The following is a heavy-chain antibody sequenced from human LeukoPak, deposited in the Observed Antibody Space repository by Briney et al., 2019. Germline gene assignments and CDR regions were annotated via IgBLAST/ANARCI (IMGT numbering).Heavy chain of an antibody. V-gene: IGHV1-69*04. D-gene: IGHD3-3*01. CDR3: ARRDDFWSGYLDY. CDR2: IIPILGIA. Sequence: ASVEVSCKASGGTFSSYAISWVRQAPGQGLEWMGRIIPILGIANYAQKFQGRVTMTTDTSTSTAYMELRSLRSDDTAVYYCARRDDFWSGYLDYWGQGTLVTVSS. J-gene: IGHJ4*02. CDR1: GGTFSSYA.